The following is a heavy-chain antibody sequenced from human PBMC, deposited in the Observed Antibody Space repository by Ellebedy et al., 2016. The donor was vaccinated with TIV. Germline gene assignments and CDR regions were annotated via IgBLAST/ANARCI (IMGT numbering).Heavy chain of an antibody. Sequence: GGSLRLXXAASGFTFSSYAMHWVRQAPGKGLEWVAVISYDGSNKYYADSVKGRFTISRDNSKNTLYLQMNSLRAEDTAVYYCAGVVTAIYWGQGTLVTVSS. J-gene: IGHJ4*02. D-gene: IGHD2-21*02. V-gene: IGHV3-30*04. CDR2: ISYDGSNK. CDR3: AGVVTAIY. CDR1: GFTFSSYA.